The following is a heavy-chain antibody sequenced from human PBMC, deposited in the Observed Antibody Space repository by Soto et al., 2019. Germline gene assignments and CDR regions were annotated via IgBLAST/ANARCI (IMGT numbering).Heavy chain of an antibody. CDR2: IIPIFGTA. CDR1: GGTFSSYA. CDR3: ARDSCSGGSCYNFDY. D-gene: IGHD2-15*01. Sequence: ASVKVSCKASGGTFSSYAISWVRQAPGQGLEWMGGIIPIFGTANYAQKFQGRVTITADESTSTAYMELSSLRSEDTAVYYCARDSCSGGSCYNFDYWGQATLVTVSS. V-gene: IGHV1-69*13. J-gene: IGHJ4*02.